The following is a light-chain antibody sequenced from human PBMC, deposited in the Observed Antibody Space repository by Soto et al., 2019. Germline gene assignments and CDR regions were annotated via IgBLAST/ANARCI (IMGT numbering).Light chain of an antibody. V-gene: IGKV1-39*01. J-gene: IGKJ3*01. Sequence: DIHMTQSPSSLSASVGDRFTITCLASQSISSYLNWYQQKPGKAPKLLIYAASTLQSGVPSRFSGSGSGTDFTLTISSLQPEDFATYYCQQLNSYPRTFGPGTKVDIK. CDR3: QQLNSYPRT. CDR1: QSISSY. CDR2: AAS.